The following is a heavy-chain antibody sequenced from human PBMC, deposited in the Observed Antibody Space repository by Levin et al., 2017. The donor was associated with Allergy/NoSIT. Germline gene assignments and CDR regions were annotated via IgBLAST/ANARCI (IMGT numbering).Heavy chain of an antibody. CDR2: IYSGGST. CDR1: GFTVSSNY. Sequence: GGSLRLSCAASGFTVSSNYMSWVRQAPGKGLEWVSVIYSGGSTYYADSVKGRFTISRDNSNNTLYLQMNSLRAEDTAVYYCASRITMVRGVITLRYYYDGMDVWGQGTTVTVSS. CDR3: ASRITMVRGVITLRYYYDGMDV. J-gene: IGHJ6*02. D-gene: IGHD3-10*01. V-gene: IGHV3-53*01.